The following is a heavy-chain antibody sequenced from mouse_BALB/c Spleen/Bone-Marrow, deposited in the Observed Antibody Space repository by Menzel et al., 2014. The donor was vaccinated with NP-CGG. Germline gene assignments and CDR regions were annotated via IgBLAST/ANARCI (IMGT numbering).Heavy chain of an antibody. Sequence: EVKLVESGGGLVKPGGSLKLSCAASGFAFSSYDMSWVRQTPEKRLEWVAYISSGGGSTYLSDTVKGRFNICRDNAKNHLYLQMSSLKSEDTAMYYCARQILRGFAYWGQGTLVTGSA. CDR3: ARQILRGFAY. J-gene: IGHJ3*01. D-gene: IGHD1-1*01. V-gene: IGHV5-12-1*01. CDR2: ISSGGGST. CDR1: GFAFSSYD.